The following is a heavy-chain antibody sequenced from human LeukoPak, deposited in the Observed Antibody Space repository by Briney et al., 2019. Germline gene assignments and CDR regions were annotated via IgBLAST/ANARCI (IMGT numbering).Heavy chain of an antibody. CDR2: IIPILDMA. CDR3: ARDGGWLQTQNHYYYHGLDV. J-gene: IGHJ6*04. V-gene: IGHV1-69*04. CDR1: GGAFSSYG. D-gene: IGHD5-24*01. Sequence: SVKVSCKASGGAFSSYGITWVRQAPGQGPEWMGRIIPILDMADYAQKFQGRVTITADKSTRTAYMEMSSLRSEDTAVYYCARDGGWLQTQNHYYYHGLDVWGKGTTVTVSS.